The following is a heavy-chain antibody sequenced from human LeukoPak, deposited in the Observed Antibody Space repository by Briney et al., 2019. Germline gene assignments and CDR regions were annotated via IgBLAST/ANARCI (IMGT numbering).Heavy chain of an antibody. CDR3: ARRIQGMAPYYFDY. J-gene: IGHJ4*02. CDR1: GFTFSSYA. CDR2: ISGGRGST. Sequence: TGESLRLSCAASGFTFSSYAMSWVRQAPGKGLDWVSAISGGRGSTYYADSVKGRFTISRDNAKNTLYLQMNSLRAEDTAVYYCARRIQGMAPYYFDYWGQGTLVTVSS. V-gene: IGHV3-23*01. D-gene: IGHD5-24*01.